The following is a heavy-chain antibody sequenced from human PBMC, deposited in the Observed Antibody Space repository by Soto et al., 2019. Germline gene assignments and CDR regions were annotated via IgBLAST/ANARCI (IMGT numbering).Heavy chain of an antibody. V-gene: IGHV1-46*02. CDR3: ATLGGSYD. CDR1: GYTLNDYY. CDR2: VNPSGGST. Sequence: QVQLVQSGAEVRKPGASVKVSCKTSGYTLNDYYLHWVRQAPGQGLQWMGLVNPSGGSTTYAQQFQGRVTMTRDMSTRTFYMELTRLRFEDTAVYFCATLGGSYDWGQGTLVTISS. D-gene: IGHD2-15*01. J-gene: IGHJ1*01.